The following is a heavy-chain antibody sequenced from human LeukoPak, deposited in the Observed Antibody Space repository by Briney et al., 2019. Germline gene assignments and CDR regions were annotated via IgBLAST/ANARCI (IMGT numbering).Heavy chain of an antibody. CDR1: GGSINYYY. V-gene: IGHV4-59*01. CDR3: ARTTGNYGYYFDY. J-gene: IGHJ4*02. D-gene: IGHD1-7*01. Sequence: SETQSLTCTVSGGSINYYYWSWIRQPPGKGLEWIGYIYYRGSTNYNPSLNSRVTISVDTSKNQFSLKLTSVTAADTAVYYCARTTGNYGYYFDYWGQGTLVTVSS. CDR2: IYYRGST.